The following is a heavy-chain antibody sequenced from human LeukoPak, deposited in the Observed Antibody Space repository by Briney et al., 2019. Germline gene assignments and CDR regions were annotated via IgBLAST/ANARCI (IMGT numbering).Heavy chain of an antibody. CDR3: TTTYGRNYDSSGYYL. V-gene: IGHV3-15*01. Sequence: GGSLRLSCAVSGFTFSNAWMTWVRQAPGKGLEWVGRIKSKTDGGTRDCAAPVKGRFTISGDDSKDTLYLQMNSLKTEDTAVYYCTTTYGRNYDSSGYYLWGHGTLVTVSS. CDR1: GFTFSNAW. D-gene: IGHD3-22*01. CDR2: IKSKTDGGTR. J-gene: IGHJ5*02.